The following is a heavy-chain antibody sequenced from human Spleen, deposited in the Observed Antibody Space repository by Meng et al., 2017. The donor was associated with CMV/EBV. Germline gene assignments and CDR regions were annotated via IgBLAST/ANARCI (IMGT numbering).Heavy chain of an antibody. CDR1: DGSISSDTYY. V-gene: IGHV4-31*03. D-gene: IGHD6-19*01. Sequence: LRLSCTVSDGSISSDTYYWSWIRQYPGKGLEWIGYIYYSGSTYYNPSLKSRVTISVDTSKNQFSLKLNSVTAADTAVYYCAIPIAVAGTHDYWGQGTLVTVSS. CDR3: AIPIAVAGTHDY. J-gene: IGHJ4*02. CDR2: IYYSGST.